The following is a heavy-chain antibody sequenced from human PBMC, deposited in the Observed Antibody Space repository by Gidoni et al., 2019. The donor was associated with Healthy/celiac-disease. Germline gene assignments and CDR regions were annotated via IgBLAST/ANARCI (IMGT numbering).Heavy chain of an antibody. CDR2: ISSSSSYI. V-gene: IGHV3-21*01. CDR1: GFTFSSYS. J-gene: IGHJ6*02. CDR3: ARDLREYYDFWSGYFKSYGMDV. Sequence: EVQLVESGGGLVKPGGSLRLSCAASGFTFSSYSMNWVRQAPGKGLEWVSSISSSSSYIYYADSVKGRFTISRDNAKNSLYLQMNSLRAEDTAVYYCARDLREYYDFWSGYFKSYGMDVWGQGTTVTVSS. D-gene: IGHD3-3*01.